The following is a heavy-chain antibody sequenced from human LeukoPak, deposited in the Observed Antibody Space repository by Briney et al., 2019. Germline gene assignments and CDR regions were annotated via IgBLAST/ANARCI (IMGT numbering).Heavy chain of an antibody. D-gene: IGHD3-9*01. J-gene: IGHJ4*02. CDR1: GGSFSGYY. CDR2: INHSGST. V-gene: IGHV4-34*01. Sequence: PETLSLTCAVYGGSFSGYYWSWIRQPPGKGLEWIGEINHSGSTNYNPSLKSRVTISVDTSKNQFSLKLSSVTAADTAVYYCANYDILTGSLDYWGQGTLVTVSS. CDR3: ANYDILTGSLDY.